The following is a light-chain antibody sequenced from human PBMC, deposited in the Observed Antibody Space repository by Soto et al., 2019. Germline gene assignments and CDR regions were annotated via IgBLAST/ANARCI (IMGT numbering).Light chain of an antibody. V-gene: IGKV3-20*01. CDR3: QQYGSAPMFT. CDR1: LSLSSF. J-gene: IGKJ2*01. CDR2: GVS. Sequence: DIVLTQSPGTLSLSPGERATLSCRACLSLSSFLAWYQQKPGQAPRLLIYGVSRRATGIPDRFSGSGSGTDFTLTIASLEPEDFAVYYCQQYGSAPMFTFGQGTKLEIK.